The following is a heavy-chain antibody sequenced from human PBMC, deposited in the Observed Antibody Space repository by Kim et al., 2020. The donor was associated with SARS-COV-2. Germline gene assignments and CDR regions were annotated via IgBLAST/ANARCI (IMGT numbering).Heavy chain of an antibody. CDR3: ARDPVRGYYDSSGYYYCWFDP. CDR1: GYTFTGYY. V-gene: IGHV1-2*02. D-gene: IGHD3-22*01. CDR2: INPNSGGT. J-gene: IGHJ5*02. Sequence: ASVKVSCKASGYTFTGYYMHWVRQAPGQGLEWMGWINPNSGGTNYAQKFQGRVTMTRDTSISTAYMELSRLRSDDTAVYYCARDPVRGYYDSSGYYYCWFDPWGQGTLVTVSS.